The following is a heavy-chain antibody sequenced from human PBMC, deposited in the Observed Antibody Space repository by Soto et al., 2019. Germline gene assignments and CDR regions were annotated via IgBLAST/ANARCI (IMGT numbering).Heavy chain of an antibody. Sequence: QVRLEQSGPEVKKTGASVKVSCKASGYTFTSYGISWVRQAPGQGLEWMGWINIYSGDANYAQRFQDRVTMTRDTSTNTVYMEMRSLRSDDTAVYYCARALYYYDNSVLAYWGQGTLVTVSS. J-gene: IGHJ4*02. CDR1: GYTFTSYG. CDR2: INIYSGDA. D-gene: IGHD3-22*01. CDR3: ARALYYYDNSVLAY. V-gene: IGHV1-18*01.